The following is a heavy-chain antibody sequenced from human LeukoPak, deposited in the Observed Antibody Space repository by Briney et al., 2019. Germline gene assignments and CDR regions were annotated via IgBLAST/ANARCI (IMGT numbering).Heavy chain of an antibody. J-gene: IGHJ4*02. CDR1: GFTFSSYW. CDR2: INSDGSST. Sequence: GGSLRLSCAASGFTFSSYWMHWVRQAPGKGLVWVSRINSDGSSTIYADSVKGRFTISRDNAKNTLYLQMNSLRAEDTAVYHCAKGYSYNYADYWGQGTLVTVPS. CDR3: AKGYSYNYADY. D-gene: IGHD5-18*01. V-gene: IGHV3-74*01.